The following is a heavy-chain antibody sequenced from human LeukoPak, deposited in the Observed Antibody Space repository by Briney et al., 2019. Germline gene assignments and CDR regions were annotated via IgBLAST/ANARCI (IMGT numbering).Heavy chain of an antibody. Sequence: AAVNVSCKASGYTFAFSAICWVRQAPGPGLEWMGWVSAYNGNTNYAQKLPGRVTMTTDTSTTTASMDLRRLSSDAPAPSYCASEGHGGGSGSYYSARYFDGWRRGTRVTVS. CDR3: ASEGHGGGSGSYYSARYFDG. D-gene: IGHD3-10*01. V-gene: IGHV1-18*01. CDR2: VSAYNGNT. CDR1: GYTFAFSA. J-gene: IGHJ4*02.